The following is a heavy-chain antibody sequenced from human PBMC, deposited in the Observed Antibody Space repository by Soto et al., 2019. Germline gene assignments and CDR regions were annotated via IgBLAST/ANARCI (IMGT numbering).Heavy chain of an antibody. CDR3: ASGLSVLRFLGWLPTVNRGDYYYYYGMDV. CDR1: GGTFSSYA. Sequence: ASVKVSCKASGGTFSSYAISWVRQAPGQGLEWMGGIIPIFGTANYAQKFQGRVTITADESTSTAYMELSSLRSEDTAVYYCASGLSVLRFLGWLPTVNRGDYYYYYGMDVWGQGTTVTVSS. V-gene: IGHV1-69*13. J-gene: IGHJ6*02. D-gene: IGHD3-3*01. CDR2: IIPIFGTA.